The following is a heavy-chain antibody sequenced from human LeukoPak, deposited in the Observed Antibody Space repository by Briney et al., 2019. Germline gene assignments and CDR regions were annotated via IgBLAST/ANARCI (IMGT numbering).Heavy chain of an antibody. CDR2: IKSKTDGGTT. V-gene: IGHV3-15*01. Sequence: TGGSLRLSCAASGFTFSNAWMSWVRQAPGKGLEWVGRIKSKTDGGTTDYAAPVKGRFTISRDDSKNTLYLQMNSLKTEDTAVYYCTTVAEEGDYGDYGLVYWGQGTLVTVSS. CDR3: TTVAEEGDYGDYGLVY. CDR1: GFTFSNAW. D-gene: IGHD4-17*01. J-gene: IGHJ4*02.